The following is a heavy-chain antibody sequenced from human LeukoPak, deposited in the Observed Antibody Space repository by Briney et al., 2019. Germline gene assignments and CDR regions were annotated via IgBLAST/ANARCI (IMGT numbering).Heavy chain of an antibody. CDR2: ISGTFTYI. D-gene: IGHD6-19*01. CDR1: GFSFSSYT. Sequence: GGSLRLSCAASGFSFSSYTMNWVRQAPGKGLEWVSSISGTFTYIYYADSVKGRFTISRDSARNSLFLQMDNLGAEDTAVYCCTRDSLAVAVPDACDIWGQGTMVTVSS. J-gene: IGHJ3*02. V-gene: IGHV3-21*01. CDR3: TRDSLAVAVPDACDI.